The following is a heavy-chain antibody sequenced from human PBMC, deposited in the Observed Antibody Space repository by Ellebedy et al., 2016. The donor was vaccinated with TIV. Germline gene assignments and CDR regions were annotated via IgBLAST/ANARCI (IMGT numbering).Heavy chain of an antibody. V-gene: IGHV1-69*04. Sequence: AASVKVSCKASGGTFSRHVISWVRQAPGQGLEWMGRIIPILGIANYPQKFQGRVTITADKSTSTAYMELRSLRSEDTAVYYCARDLLGSADYWGQGTLVTVSS. J-gene: IGHJ4*02. CDR3: ARDLLGSADY. CDR1: GGTFSRHV. D-gene: IGHD3-22*01. CDR2: IIPILGIA.